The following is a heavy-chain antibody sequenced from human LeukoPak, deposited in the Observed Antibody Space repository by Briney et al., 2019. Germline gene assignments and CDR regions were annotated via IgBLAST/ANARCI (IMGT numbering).Heavy chain of an antibody. Sequence: GASVNVSCKASVYTFTGYYMHWGRQAPGQGREWMVWINPNSGGTNYAQKFQGRVTMTRDTSISTAYMELSRLRSDDPAVYYCARDTYGGNSFDYWGQGTLVTVSS. D-gene: IGHD4-23*01. CDR2: INPNSGGT. V-gene: IGHV1-2*02. CDR1: VYTFTGYY. CDR3: ARDTYGGNSFDY. J-gene: IGHJ4*02.